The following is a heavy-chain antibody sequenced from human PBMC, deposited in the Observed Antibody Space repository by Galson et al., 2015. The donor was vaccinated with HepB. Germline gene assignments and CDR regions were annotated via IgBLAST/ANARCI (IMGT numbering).Heavy chain of an antibody. CDR1: GGSISSGGYY. J-gene: IGHJ4*02. D-gene: IGHD6-19*01. V-gene: IGHV4-31*03. CDR3: ARGRSSGRGRGWAFDY. CDR2: IYYSGST. Sequence: LSLTCTVSGGSISSGGYYWSWIRQHPGKGLEWIGYIYYSGSTYYNPSLKSRVTISVDTSKNQFSLKLSSVTAADTAVYYCARGRSSGRGRGWAFDYWGQGTLVTVSS.